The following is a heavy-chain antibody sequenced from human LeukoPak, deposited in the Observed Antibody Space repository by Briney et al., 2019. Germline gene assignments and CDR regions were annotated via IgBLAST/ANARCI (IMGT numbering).Heavy chain of an antibody. CDR1: GFTFSDYY. V-gene: IGHV3-11*01. CDR3: ARSVGVVATPGRGYYDSSGHKGGGAFDI. D-gene: IGHD3-22*01. J-gene: IGHJ3*02. CDR2: ISSSGSTI. Sequence: PGGSLRLSCAASGFTFSDYYMSWIRQAPGKGLEWVSYISSSGSTIYYADSVKGRFTISRDNAKNSLYLQMNSLRAEDTAVYYCARSVGVVATPGRGYYDSSGHKGGGAFDIWGQGTMVTVSS.